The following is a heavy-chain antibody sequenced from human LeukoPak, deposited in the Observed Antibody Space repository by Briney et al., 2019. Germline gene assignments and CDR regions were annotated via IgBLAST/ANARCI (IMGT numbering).Heavy chain of an antibody. CDR3: ARGIAARH. D-gene: IGHD6-6*01. V-gene: IGHV3-30*03. Sequence: GGSLRLSCAASGFTFSSYSMNWVRQAPGKGLEWVAVISYDGSNKYYADSVKGRFTISRDNSKNTLYLQMNSLRAEDTAVYYCARGIAARHWGQGTLVTVSS. CDR1: GFTFSSYS. J-gene: IGHJ4*02. CDR2: ISYDGSNK.